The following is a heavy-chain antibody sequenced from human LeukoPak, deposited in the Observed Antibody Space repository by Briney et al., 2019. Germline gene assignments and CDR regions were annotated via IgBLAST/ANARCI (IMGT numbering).Heavy chain of an antibody. D-gene: IGHD3-3*01. CDR1: GGSINSDNFY. Sequence: PSETLSLTCTVSGGSINSDNFYWAWIRQPPGKGLEWIGTMPYDENVADNEIPSYNPSLKSRVSISADTSKNQLSLKVNSVTAADTASYYCARLTLTGVGGRGWFDAWGQGTLVIVSS. CDR3: ARLTLTGVGGRGWFDA. J-gene: IGHJ5*02. V-gene: IGHV4-39*01. CDR2: MPYDENVADNEIP.